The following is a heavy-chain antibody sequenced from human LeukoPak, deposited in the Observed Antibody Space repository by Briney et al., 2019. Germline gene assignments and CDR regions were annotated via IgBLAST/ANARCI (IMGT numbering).Heavy chain of an antibody. D-gene: IGHD3-22*01. CDR3: ARDLTHRRNYDNSGYQIVPAF. CDR1: GGTFSSYA. CDR2: IIPIFGTA. V-gene: IGHV1-69*13. J-gene: IGHJ4*02. Sequence: GASVKVSCKASGGTFSSYAISWVRQAPGQGLEWMGGIIPIFGTANYAQKFQGRVTITADESTSTAYMELSSLRSEDTAVYYCARDLTHRRNYDNSGYQIVPAFWGQGTLVTVSS.